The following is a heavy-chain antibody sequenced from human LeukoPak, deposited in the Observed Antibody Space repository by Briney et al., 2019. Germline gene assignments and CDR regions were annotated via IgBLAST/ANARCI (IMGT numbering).Heavy chain of an antibody. J-gene: IGHJ4*02. CDR1: GYTFTGYY. CDR3: AKDFSSNWAHHFDY. D-gene: IGHD6-13*01. Sequence: GASVKVSCKASGYTFTGYYMHWVRQAPGQGLEWMGWINPNSGGTNYAQKFQGRVTMTRDTSISTAYMELSRLRSDDTAVYYCAKDFSSNWAHHFDYWGQGTLVTVSS. CDR2: INPNSGGT. V-gene: IGHV1-2*02.